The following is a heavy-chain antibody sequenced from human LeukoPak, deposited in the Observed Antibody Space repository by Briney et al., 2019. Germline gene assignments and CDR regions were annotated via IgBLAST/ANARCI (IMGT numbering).Heavy chain of an antibody. CDR3: ARYISTIVVAPGY. Sequence: GGSLTLSCAASGFTFSSYGMHWVRQAPGKGLEWVAVIWNDGSKKYYADSVKGRFTISRDNSKNTLCLQMNSLRAEDTAVFYCARYISTIVVAPGYWGQGTLVTVSP. V-gene: IGHV3-33*01. D-gene: IGHD3-22*01. J-gene: IGHJ4*02. CDR1: GFTFSSYG. CDR2: IWNDGSKK.